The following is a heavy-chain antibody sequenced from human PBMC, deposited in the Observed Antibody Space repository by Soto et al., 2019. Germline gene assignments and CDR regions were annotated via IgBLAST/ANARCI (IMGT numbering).Heavy chain of an antibody. Sequence: GGSLRLSCAASGFTFSNAWMNWVRQAPGKGLEWVGRIKSKTDGGTTDYAAPVKGRFTISRDDSKNTLYLQMNSLKTEDTAVYYCTGPMVPGAPVYYYYGMDVWGQGTTVTVSS. CDR1: GFTFSNAW. V-gene: IGHV3-15*07. CDR2: IKSKTDGGTT. D-gene: IGHD3-10*01. J-gene: IGHJ6*02. CDR3: TGPMVPGAPVYYYYGMDV.